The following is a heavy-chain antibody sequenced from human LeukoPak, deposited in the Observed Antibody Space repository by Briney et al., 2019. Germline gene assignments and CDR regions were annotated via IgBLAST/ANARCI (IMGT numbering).Heavy chain of an antibody. CDR3: AHKWDYNDYFDI. J-gene: IGHJ4*02. Sequence: SGPTLMKPTQTLTLTCTFSGFSRTGGGVGVGWIRQPPGKALEWLPLIYWNDDKRYSPSLKNRLTITKDTSKNQVVLTMTNVDPVDTATYYCAHKWDYNDYFDIWGQGTLVTVSS. V-gene: IGHV2-5*01. CDR2: IYWNDDK. D-gene: IGHD1-26*01. CDR1: GFSRTGGGVG.